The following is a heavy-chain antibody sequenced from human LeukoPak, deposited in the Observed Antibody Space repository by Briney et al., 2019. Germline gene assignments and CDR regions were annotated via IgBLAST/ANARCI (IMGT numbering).Heavy chain of an antibody. CDR2: IYYSGST. CDR3: ARDRTLLRWIDY. J-gene: IGHJ4*02. CDR1: GGSISSSSYY. D-gene: IGHD4-23*01. V-gene: IGHV4-39*07. Sequence: PSETLSLTCTVPGGSISSSSYYWGWIRQPPGKGLEWIGSIYYSGSTYYNPSLKSRVTISVDTSKNQFSLKLSSVTAADTAVYYCARDRTLLRWIDYWGQGTLVTVSS.